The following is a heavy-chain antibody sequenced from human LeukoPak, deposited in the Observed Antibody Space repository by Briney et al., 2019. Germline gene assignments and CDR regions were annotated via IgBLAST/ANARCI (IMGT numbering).Heavy chain of an antibody. CDR3: ATSSVEELTSIVATIGFDY. J-gene: IGHJ4*02. D-gene: IGHD5-12*01. V-gene: IGHV1-69*04. Sequence: SVKVSCKASGGTFSSYAISWVRQAPGQGLEWMGRVIPILGIANYAQKFQGRVTITADKSTSTAYMELSSLRSEDTAVYYCATSSVEELTSIVATIGFDYWGQGTLVTVSS. CDR1: GGTFSSYA. CDR2: VIPILGIA.